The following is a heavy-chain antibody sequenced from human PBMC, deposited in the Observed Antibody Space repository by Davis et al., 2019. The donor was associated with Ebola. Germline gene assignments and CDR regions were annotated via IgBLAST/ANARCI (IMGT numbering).Heavy chain of an antibody. Sequence: ASVKVSCKASGYTFTGYYMHWVRQAPGQGLEWMGWMNPNSGNTGYAQKFQGRVTITRNTSISTAYMELSSLRSEDTAVYYCARTPYPYCSGGSCRVNWFDPWGQGTLVTVSS. CDR3: ARTPYPYCSGGSCRVNWFDP. CDR2: MNPNSGNT. J-gene: IGHJ5*02. CDR1: GYTFTGYY. V-gene: IGHV1-8*03. D-gene: IGHD2-15*01.